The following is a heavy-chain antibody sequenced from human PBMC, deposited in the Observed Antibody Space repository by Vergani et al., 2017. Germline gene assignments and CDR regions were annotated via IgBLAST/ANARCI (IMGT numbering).Heavy chain of an antibody. D-gene: IGHD3-10*01. V-gene: IGHV3-20*04. CDR1: GFRFSDYG. J-gene: IGHJ5*02. CDR2: ISWNSGSI. Sequence: EVQLLESGGGLVQPGGSLTLSCAASGFRFSDYGMSWVRQAPGKGLEWVSGISWNSGSIGYADSVKGRFTISRDNAKNSLYLQMNSLRSEDTAVYYCARTEYGSGSQNWFDPWGQGTLVTVSS. CDR3: ARTEYGSGSQNWFDP.